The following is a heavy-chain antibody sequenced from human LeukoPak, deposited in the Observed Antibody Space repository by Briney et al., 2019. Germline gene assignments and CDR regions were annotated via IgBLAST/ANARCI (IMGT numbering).Heavy chain of an antibody. D-gene: IGHD3-10*01. CDR3: TRDRGLWFGELFSRGFDP. Sequence: PGGSLRLSCAASGFTFGDYAMSWFRQAPGKGLEWVGFIRSKAYGGTTEYAASVKGRFTISRDDSKSIAYLQMNSLKTEDTAVYYCTRDRGLWFGELFSRGFDPWGQGTLVTVSS. J-gene: IGHJ5*02. CDR1: GFTFGDYA. V-gene: IGHV3-49*03. CDR2: IRSKAYGGTT.